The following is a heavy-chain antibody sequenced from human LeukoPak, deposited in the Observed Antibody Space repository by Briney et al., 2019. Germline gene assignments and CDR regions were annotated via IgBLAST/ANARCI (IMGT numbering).Heavy chain of an antibody. V-gene: IGHV4-34*01. CDR2: INHSGST. Sequence: PSETLSLTCAVYGGSFSAYYWSWIRQPPGKGLEWIGDINHSGSTNNNPYLESRVTISVDTSKNQFYLKLSSVTAADTAVYYCARARPTVTDDYDAFDIWGQGTMVTVSS. CDR1: GGSFSAYY. J-gene: IGHJ3*02. CDR3: ARARPTVTDDYDAFDI. D-gene: IGHD4-17*01.